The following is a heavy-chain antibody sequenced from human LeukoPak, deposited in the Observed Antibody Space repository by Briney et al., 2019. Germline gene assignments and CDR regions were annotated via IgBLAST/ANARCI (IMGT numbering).Heavy chain of an antibody. J-gene: IGHJ5*02. CDR2: VSPKTGRT. Sequence: ASVKVSCKASGYTFRIHDFNWVRQAPGQGLEWMGGVSPKTGRTAYAQKFQGRVYMTTNASLSTAYMELSSLRSDDTAVYFCARESERNDGWFDPWGQGTLVTVSS. V-gene: IGHV1-8*01. CDR3: ARESERNDGWFDP. D-gene: IGHD1-1*01. CDR1: GYTFRIHD.